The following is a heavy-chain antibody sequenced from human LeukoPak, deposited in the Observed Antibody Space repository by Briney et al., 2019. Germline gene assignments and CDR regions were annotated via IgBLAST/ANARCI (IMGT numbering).Heavy chain of an antibody. CDR1: GFTFSSYS. J-gene: IGHJ4*02. CDR2: ISSSSSTI. V-gene: IGHV3-48*04. CDR3: LTSSFDH. Sequence: GGSLRLSCAASGFTFSSYSMNWVRQAPGKGLEWVSYISSSSSTIYYADSVKGRFTVSRDNTKNSLYLQMNSLRAEDTALYYCLTSSFDHWGQGTLVTVSS.